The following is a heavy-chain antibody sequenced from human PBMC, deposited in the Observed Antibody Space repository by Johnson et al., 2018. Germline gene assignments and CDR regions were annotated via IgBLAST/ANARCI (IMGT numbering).Heavy chain of an antibody. Sequence: VQLVESGGGLVQPGGSLRLSCAASGFTFSNYAMTWVRQAPGKGLEWVSAISGRGSSTYYADSVKGRVTISRENSKNTLYLQMNSLRAEDTAGYDCAKDGLGSMIVVLLYDYYYMDVWGNGTTVTFSS. D-gene: IGHD3-22*01. CDR1: GFTFSNYA. CDR3: AKDGLGSMIVVLLYDYYYMDV. CDR2: ISGRGSST. J-gene: IGHJ6*03. V-gene: IGHV3-23*04.